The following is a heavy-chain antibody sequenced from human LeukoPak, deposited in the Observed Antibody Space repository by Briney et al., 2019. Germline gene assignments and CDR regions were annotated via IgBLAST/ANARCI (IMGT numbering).Heavy chain of an antibody. CDR1: AFTFSSYA. CDR3: ARSSERKYYFDY. D-gene: IGHD3-22*01. Sequence: GGSLRLSCAASAFTFSSYAMSWVRQAPGKGLEWVSAISGSGGSTYYADSVKGRFTISRDNSKNTLYLQMNSLRAEDTAVYYCARSSERKYYFDYWGQGALVTVSS. J-gene: IGHJ4*02. CDR2: ISGSGGST. V-gene: IGHV3-23*01.